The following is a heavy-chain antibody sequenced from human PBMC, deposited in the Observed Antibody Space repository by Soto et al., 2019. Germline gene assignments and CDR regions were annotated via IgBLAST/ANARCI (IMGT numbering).Heavy chain of an antibody. J-gene: IGHJ6*03. V-gene: IGHV3-33*08. Sequence: GGSLRLSCAASGFTFSSYGMHWVRQAPGKGLEWVAVIWYDGSNKYYADSGKGRFTISRDNSKNTLYLQMNSLRAEDTAVYYCARDHNNECYYYDMDVWGKGTTVTVSS. CDR1: GFTFSSYG. CDR3: ARDHNNECYYYDMDV. D-gene: IGHD1-1*01. CDR2: IWYDGSNK.